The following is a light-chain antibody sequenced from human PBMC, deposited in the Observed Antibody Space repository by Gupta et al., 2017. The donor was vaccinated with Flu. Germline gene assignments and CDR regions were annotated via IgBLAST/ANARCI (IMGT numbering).Light chain of an antibody. V-gene: IGKV3-11*01. CDR3: QQRVIRPPVT. Sequence: DTLSLSPGERATLSCRASQTVSTYLARYQHKPGQAPRLLIYDASNRAPGISARFSGSGSGTDFTLTISSLEPEDFAVYYCQQRVIRPPVTFGQGTRLEIK. CDR1: QTVSTY. CDR2: DAS. J-gene: IGKJ5*01.